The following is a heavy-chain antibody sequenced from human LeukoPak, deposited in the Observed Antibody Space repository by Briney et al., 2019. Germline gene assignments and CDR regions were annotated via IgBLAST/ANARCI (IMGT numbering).Heavy chain of an antibody. CDR2: ISGNAGST. J-gene: IGHJ4*02. Sequence: GGSLRLSCAASGFTLSSYAMSWVRQAPGKGLEWVSLISGNAGSTYYADSVKGRFTISRDITKNSLYLQMSSLRAEDTAVYYCARSSDILTGSYLDYWGQGALVTVSS. CDR3: ARSSDILTGSYLDY. D-gene: IGHD3-9*01. V-gene: IGHV3-23*01. CDR1: GFTLSSYA.